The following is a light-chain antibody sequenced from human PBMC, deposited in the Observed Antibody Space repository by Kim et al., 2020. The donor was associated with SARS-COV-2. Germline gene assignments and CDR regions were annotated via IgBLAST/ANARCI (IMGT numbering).Light chain of an antibody. Sequence: YYATWYQQKPGQAPVFVMYGKDDRPSGIPDRFSGSSSGNTASLTITGVQAEDEAVYSCNCRDRTGNLWLFGGGTQLTVL. J-gene: IGLJ2*01. CDR2: GKD. CDR1: YY. CDR3: NCRDRTGNLWL. V-gene: IGLV3-19*01.